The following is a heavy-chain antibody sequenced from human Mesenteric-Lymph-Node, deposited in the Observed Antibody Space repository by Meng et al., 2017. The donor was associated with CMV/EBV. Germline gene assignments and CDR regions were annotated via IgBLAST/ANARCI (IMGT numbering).Heavy chain of an antibody. V-gene: IGHV4-59*01. J-gene: IGHJ6*02. Sequence: SETLSLTCNVSGGSISGDYWSWIRQPPGKGLEWIAYIYYSGSTNYNPSLKSRVTISVDTSKNQFSLKLSSVTAADTAVYYCARDPGYYDFWSGQHPYYYGMDVWGQGTTVTVSS. D-gene: IGHD3-3*01. CDR2: IYYSGST. CDR1: GGSISGDY. CDR3: ARDPGYYDFWSGQHPYYYGMDV.